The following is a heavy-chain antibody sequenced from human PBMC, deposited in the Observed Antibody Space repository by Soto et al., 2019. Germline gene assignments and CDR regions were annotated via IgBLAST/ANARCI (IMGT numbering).Heavy chain of an antibody. V-gene: IGHV4-34*01. CDR2: INHSGST. J-gene: IGHJ6*02. Sequence: QVQLQQWGAGLLKPSETLSLTCAVYGGSFSGYYWSWIRQPPGKGLEWIGEINHSGSTNYNPSLKSRGTXPVXTXTNQFSLKLSSVTAADTAVYYCARGRRVPGYYGMDVWGQGTTVTVSS. CDR3: ARGRRVPGYYGMDV. CDR1: GGSFSGYY.